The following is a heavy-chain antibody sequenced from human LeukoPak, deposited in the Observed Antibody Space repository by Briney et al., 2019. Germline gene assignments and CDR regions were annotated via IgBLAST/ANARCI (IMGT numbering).Heavy chain of an antibody. CDR3: VQTTGWPGFDY. V-gene: IGHV4-4*09. D-gene: IGHD1-1*01. Sequence: SETLSLTCTTSGVSISRFYWSWIRQPPGKGLEWIGNIYSGVPTYFNPSLKSRVIISVDTSKNQFSLNLTSVTAADTAMYYCVQTTGWPGFDYWGQGILVTVSS. CDR2: IYSGVPT. J-gene: IGHJ4*02. CDR1: GVSISRFY.